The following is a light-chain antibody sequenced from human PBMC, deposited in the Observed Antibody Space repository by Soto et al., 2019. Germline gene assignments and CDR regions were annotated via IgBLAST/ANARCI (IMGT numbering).Light chain of an antibody. CDR2: DVS. V-gene: IGKV3-11*01. CDR1: QNISNY. Sequence: IVFPPSTATLSLSPGKRAPLSCMASQNISNYLIWYQQKPGQAPSLLIYDVSNRAAGIPARFSGSGSGKDFTLTISSIENEDFAVYYCQKRSNWPRTGGQGTKGDIK. J-gene: IGKJ1*01. CDR3: QKRSNWPRT.